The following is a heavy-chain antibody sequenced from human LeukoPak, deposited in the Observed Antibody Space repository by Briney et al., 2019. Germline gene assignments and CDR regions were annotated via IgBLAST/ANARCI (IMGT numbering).Heavy chain of an antibody. J-gene: IGHJ6*02. Sequence: ASVKVSCKASGGTFSSYAISWVRQAPGQGLEWMGGIIPIFGTANYAQKFQGRVTITADESTSTAYMELSSLRSEDTAVYYCARAPGGAPPYYYYYGMDAWGQGTTVTVSS. D-gene: IGHD1-26*01. V-gene: IGHV1-69*13. CDR2: IIPIFGTA. CDR3: ARAPGGAPPYYYYYGMDA. CDR1: GGTFSSYA.